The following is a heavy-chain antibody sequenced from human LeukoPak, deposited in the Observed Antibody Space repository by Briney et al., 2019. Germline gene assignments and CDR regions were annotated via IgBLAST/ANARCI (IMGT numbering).Heavy chain of an antibody. CDR2: ISASGGST. V-gene: IGHV3-23*01. J-gene: IGHJ4*02. Sequence: GGSLRLSCAASGFTFSSYGMHWVRQAPGKGLEWVSAISASGGSTYYADSVKGRFTISRDNSKNTLYLQMNSLRAEDTAIYYCAKIRRSGTGDYWGQGTLVTVSS. D-gene: IGHD3-10*01. CDR1: GFTFSSYG. CDR3: AKIRRSGTGDY.